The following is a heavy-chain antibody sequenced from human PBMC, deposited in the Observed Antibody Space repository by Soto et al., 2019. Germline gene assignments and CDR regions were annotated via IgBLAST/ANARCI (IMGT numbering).Heavy chain of an antibody. CDR2: INHSGST. D-gene: IGHD6-13*01. J-gene: IGHJ6*02. V-gene: IGHV4-34*09. CDR1: GGSFSGYY. CDR3: ARDAGIAAAGTDYYYYGMDV. Sequence: SETLSLTCAVYGGSFSGYYWSWIRQPPGKGLEWIGEINHSGSTYYNPSLKSRVTISVDTSKNQFSLKLSSVTAADTAVYYCARDAGIAAAGTDYYYYGMDVWGQGTTVTVSS.